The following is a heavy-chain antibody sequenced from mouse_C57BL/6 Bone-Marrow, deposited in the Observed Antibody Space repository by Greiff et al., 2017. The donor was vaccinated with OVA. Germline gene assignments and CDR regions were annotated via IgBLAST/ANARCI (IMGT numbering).Heavy chain of an antibody. V-gene: IGHV1-9*01. CDR2: ILPGSGST. D-gene: IGHD1-1*01. Sequence: QVQLQQSGAELMKPGASVKLSCKATGYTFTGYWIEWVKQRPGHGLEWIGEILPGSGSTNYNEKFKGKATFTADTSSNTAYMQSSSLTTEDSAIYYCARSPITTVVATNWYFDVWGTGTTVTVSS. J-gene: IGHJ1*03. CDR3: ARSPITTVVATNWYFDV. CDR1: GYTFTGYW.